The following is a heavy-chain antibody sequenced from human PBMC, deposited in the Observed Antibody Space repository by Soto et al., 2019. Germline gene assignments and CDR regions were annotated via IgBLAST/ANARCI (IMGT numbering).Heavy chain of an antibody. Sequence: QVQLVQSGAEVKEPGASLKVSCKASGFTFYNYAFSWVRQAPGQGLEWLGWVHGYNGNANSAQKVQGRVTMTTESSTNTAYMELRRLTSDDPAVYYCARAQIRDIVVVPPSILDPLDIWGQGTTVTVS. V-gene: IGHV1-18*04. J-gene: IGHJ3*02. D-gene: IGHD2-2*01. CDR3: ARAQIRDIVVVPPSILDPLDI. CDR2: VHGYNGNA. CDR1: GFTFYNYA.